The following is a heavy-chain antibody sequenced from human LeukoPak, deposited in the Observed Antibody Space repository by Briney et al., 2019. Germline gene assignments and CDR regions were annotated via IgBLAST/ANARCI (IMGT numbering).Heavy chain of an antibody. Sequence: GESLKISCKGSGYSFPNYWISWVRQMPGKGLEWMGRIDPSDSYTGYSPSFQGHVTISADKSITTAYLQWSRLKASDTAMYYCARGTVTTHNWFDPWGQGTLVTVSS. CDR2: IDPSDSYT. D-gene: IGHD4-11*01. CDR3: ARGTVTTHNWFDP. V-gene: IGHV5-10-1*01. CDR1: GYSFPNYW. J-gene: IGHJ5*02.